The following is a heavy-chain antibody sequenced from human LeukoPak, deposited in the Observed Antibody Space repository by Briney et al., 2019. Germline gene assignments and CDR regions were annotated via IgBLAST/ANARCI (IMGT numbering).Heavy chain of an antibody. Sequence: ASVKVSCKASGYAFTSYDINWVRQATGQGLEWMGWMNPNSGNTGYAQKFQGRVTMTRNTSISTAYMELSSLRSEDTAVYYCAREGLWLSDNWLDPWGQGTLVTVSS. CDR3: AREGLWLSDNWLDP. J-gene: IGHJ5*02. CDR1: GYAFTSYD. D-gene: IGHD5-18*01. CDR2: MNPNSGNT. V-gene: IGHV1-8*01.